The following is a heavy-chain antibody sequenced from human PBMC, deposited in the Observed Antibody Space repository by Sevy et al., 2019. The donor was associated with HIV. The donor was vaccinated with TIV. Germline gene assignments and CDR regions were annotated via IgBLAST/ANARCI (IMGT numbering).Heavy chain of an antibody. CDR2: INSDGSST. CDR3: ARGLLWFGELSRGWFDP. D-gene: IGHD3-10*01. Sequence: GGSLRLSCVASGFTFSSYWMHWVRQAPGKGLVWVSRINSDGSSTSYADSVKGRFTISRDNAKNTLYLQMNSLRAEDTAVYYCARGLLWFGELSRGWFDPWGQGTLVTVSS. CDR1: GFTFSSYW. J-gene: IGHJ5*02. V-gene: IGHV3-74*01.